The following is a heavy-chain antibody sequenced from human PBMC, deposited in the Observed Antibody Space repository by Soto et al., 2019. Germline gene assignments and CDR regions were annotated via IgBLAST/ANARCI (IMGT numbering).Heavy chain of an antibody. CDR2: ISGGGDTT. D-gene: IGHD5-18*01. CDR3: ARSGYSDGLGQYYYHYHMDV. J-gene: IGHJ6*02. CDR1: GFTFSSYA. Sequence: GGSLRLSCAASGFTFSSYAMNWVRQAPGKGLEWVSVISGGGDTTHYADSVKGRFTISRDNRKNSLYLQMNSLRTEDTALYYCARSGYSDGLGQYYYHYHMDVWGQGTTVTVYS. V-gene: IGHV3-23*01.